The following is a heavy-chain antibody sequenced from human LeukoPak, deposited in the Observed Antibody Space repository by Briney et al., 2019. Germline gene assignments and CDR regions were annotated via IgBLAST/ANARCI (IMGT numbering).Heavy chain of an antibody. CDR2: IYYSGST. J-gene: IGHJ4*02. D-gene: IGHD6-19*01. Sequence: SETLSLTCTVSGGSISSYYWSWIRQPPGKGLEWIGYIYYSGSTNYNPSLKSRVTISVDTSKNQFSLKLSSVTAADTAVYYCARAGAVAGPSYYFDYWGQGTLVTVSS. V-gene: IGHV4-59*01. CDR3: ARAGAVAGPSYYFDY. CDR1: GGSISSYY.